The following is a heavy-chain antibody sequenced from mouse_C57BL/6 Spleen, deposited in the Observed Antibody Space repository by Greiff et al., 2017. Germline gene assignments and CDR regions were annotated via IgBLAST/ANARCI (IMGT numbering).Heavy chain of an antibody. CDR1: GYTFTSYG. D-gene: IGHD1-1*01. J-gene: IGHJ4*01. Sequence: QVQLKQSGAELARPGASVKLSCKASGYTFTSYGISWVKQRTGQGLEWIGEIYPRSGNTYYNEKFKGKATLTADKSSSTAYMELRSLTSEDSAVYFCARGGITTVVRAMDYWGQGTSVTVSS. V-gene: IGHV1-81*01. CDR2: IYPRSGNT. CDR3: ARGGITTVVRAMDY.